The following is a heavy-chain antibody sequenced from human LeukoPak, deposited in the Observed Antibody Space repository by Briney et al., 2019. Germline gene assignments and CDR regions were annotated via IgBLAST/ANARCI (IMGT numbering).Heavy chain of an antibody. Sequence: GGSLRLSCAASGFTVSSNYMSWVRQPPGRGLEWVSVIYSGGSTYYADSVKGRFTISRDNSKNTLYLQMNSLRAEDTAVYYCATALFCSNSCEGGDGFDIWGQGTMVTVSS. J-gene: IGHJ3*02. CDR3: ATALFCSNSCEGGDGFDI. CDR2: IYSGGST. CDR1: GFTVSSNY. V-gene: IGHV3-53*01. D-gene: IGHD2-2*01.